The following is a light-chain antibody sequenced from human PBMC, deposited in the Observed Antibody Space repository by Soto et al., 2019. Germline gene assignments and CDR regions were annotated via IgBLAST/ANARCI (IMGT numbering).Light chain of an antibody. J-gene: IGKJ2*01. CDR3: QQYGSMPRT. V-gene: IGKV3-20*01. CDR1: QSIKNTY. Sequence: EIVLTQSPGTLSLSPGERGTLSCRASQSIKNTYLAWYQQKPGQAPRLLIYGASTRATGIPDRFSGSGSGKDFTLTISRLEPEDFAVYYCQQYGSMPRTFGQGTKLEI. CDR2: GAS.